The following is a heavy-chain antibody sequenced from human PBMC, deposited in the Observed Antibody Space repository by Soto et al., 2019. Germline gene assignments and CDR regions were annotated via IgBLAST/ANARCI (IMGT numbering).Heavy chain of an antibody. CDR3: ARVPGP. V-gene: IGHV4-30-2*01. CDR2: IYHSGST. CDR1: GGSISSGGYS. Sequence: PSETLSLTWAVFGGSISSGGYSWSWIRQPPGKGLEWIGYIYHSGSTYYNPSLKSRVTISVDRSKNQFSLKLSSVTAADTAVYYCARVPGPWGQGTLVTVSS. J-gene: IGHJ5*02.